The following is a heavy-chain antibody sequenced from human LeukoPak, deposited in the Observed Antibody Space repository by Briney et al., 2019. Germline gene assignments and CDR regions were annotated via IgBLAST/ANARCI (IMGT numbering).Heavy chain of an antibody. D-gene: IGHD3-22*01. Sequence: GGSLRLSCAASGFTFSSYAMSWVRQAPGKGLEWVSDISGSGGSTYYADSVKGRFTISRDNSKNTLYLQMNSLRAEDTAVYYCAKVTTYYYDSSGILNDYWGQGTLVTVSS. J-gene: IGHJ4*02. V-gene: IGHV3-23*01. CDR2: ISGSGGST. CDR3: AKVTTYYYDSSGILNDY. CDR1: GFTFSSYA.